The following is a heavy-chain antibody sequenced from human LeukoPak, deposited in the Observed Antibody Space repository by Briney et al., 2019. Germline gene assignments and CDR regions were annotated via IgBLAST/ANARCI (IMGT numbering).Heavy chain of an antibody. V-gene: IGHV4-38-2*02. J-gene: IGHJ4*02. Sequence: SETLSLTCAVSNYSITSGYFWGWIRQPPGKGLEWIASIYHSGATYYNPSLRNRVTLFVDTSKNQFSLKLTSLTAADTAVYYCARDGVFHDSDGYSFDYWGQGTLVTVSS. D-gene: IGHD3-22*01. CDR2: IYHSGAT. CDR1: NYSITSGYF. CDR3: ARDGVFHDSDGYSFDY.